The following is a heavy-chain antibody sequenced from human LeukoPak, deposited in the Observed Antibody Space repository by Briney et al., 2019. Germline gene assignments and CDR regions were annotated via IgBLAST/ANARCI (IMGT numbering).Heavy chain of an antibody. V-gene: IGHV4-59*01. CDR3: ARWDDKRPL. J-gene: IGHJ4*02. CDR2: IYFSGST. Sequence: SETLSLTCTVSGDSMRSYYWSWIRQPPGKGLEWIASIYFSGSTNYNPSLKSRVTMSVDTSKNQFSLKLSSVTAADTAVYYCARWDDKRPLWGQGILVTVSS. CDR1: GDSMRSYY. D-gene: IGHD3-9*01.